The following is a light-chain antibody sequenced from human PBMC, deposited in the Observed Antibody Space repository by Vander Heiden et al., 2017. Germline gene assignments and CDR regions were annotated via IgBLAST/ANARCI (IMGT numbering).Light chain of an antibody. CDR3: MQARQTPST. CDR2: VGS. Sequence: DIVMTQSPLSLPVTPGEPASISCRSSQSLLHSNGDTSLDWYLQKPGQGPQVLIYVGSNGAAGVPDRFSGSGSGTDFTLKISSVEAEDVGVYYCMQARQTPSTFGQGTRLEIK. CDR1: QSLLHSNGDTS. J-gene: IGKJ5*01. V-gene: IGKV2-28*01.